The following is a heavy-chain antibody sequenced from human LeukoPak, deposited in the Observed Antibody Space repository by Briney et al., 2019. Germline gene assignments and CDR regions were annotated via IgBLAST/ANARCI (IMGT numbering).Heavy chain of an antibody. CDR1: GFTFSSYW. J-gene: IGHJ4*02. V-gene: IGHV3-7*01. Sequence: GGSLRLSCAASGFTFSSYWMSWVRQAPGKGLEWVANIKQDGSEENYVDSVRGRFTISRDNAKKSLYLQMNSLRAEDTAVYYCARNPYDILTGFYKNPGSFDFWGQGTLVTVSS. CDR3: ARNPYDILTGFYKNPGSFDF. D-gene: IGHD3-9*01. CDR2: IKQDGSEE.